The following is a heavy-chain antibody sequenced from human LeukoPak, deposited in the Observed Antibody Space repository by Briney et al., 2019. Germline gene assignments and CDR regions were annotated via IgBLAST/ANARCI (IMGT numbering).Heavy chain of an antibody. V-gene: IGHV4-59*01. CDR3: ATWVGARFDY. D-gene: IGHD1-26*01. Sequence: PSGTLSLTCTVSGGSISSYYWSWIRQPPGKGLEWIGYIYYSGSTNYNPSLKSRVTISVDTSKNQFSLKLSSVTAADTAVYYCATWVGARFDYWGQGTLVTVSS. CDR1: GGSISSYY. CDR2: IYYSGST. J-gene: IGHJ4*02.